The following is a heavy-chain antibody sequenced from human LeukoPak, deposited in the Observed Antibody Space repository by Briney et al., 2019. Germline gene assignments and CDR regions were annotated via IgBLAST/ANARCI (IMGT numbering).Heavy chain of an antibody. CDR3: ARGEQFLEWLFGY. CDR1: GGTFNSYA. V-gene: IGHV1-69*13. J-gene: IGHJ4*02. D-gene: IGHD3-3*01. CDR2: IIPIFGTA. Sequence: SVKVSCKASGGTFNSYAISWVRQAPGQGLEWMGGIIPIFGTANYAQKFQGRVTITADESTSTAYMELSSLRSEDTAVYYCARGEQFLEWLFGYWGQGTLVTVSS.